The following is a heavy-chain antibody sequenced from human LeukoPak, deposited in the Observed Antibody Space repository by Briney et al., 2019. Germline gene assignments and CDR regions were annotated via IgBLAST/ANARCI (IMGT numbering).Heavy chain of an antibody. V-gene: IGHV3-11*04. CDR2: ISSSGSTI. CDR3: AREALGYCSRTSCPAHYYMDV. Sequence: GGSLRLSCAASGFTFSDYYMSWIRQAPGKGLEWVSYISSSGSTIYYADSVKGRFTISRDNAKNSLYLQMNSLRAEDTAVYYCAREALGYCSRTSCPAHYYMDVWGKGTTVTVSS. J-gene: IGHJ6*03. D-gene: IGHD2-2*01. CDR1: GFTFSDYY.